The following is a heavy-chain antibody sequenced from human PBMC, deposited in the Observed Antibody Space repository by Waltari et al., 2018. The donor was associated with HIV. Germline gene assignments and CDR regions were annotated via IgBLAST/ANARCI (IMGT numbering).Heavy chain of an antibody. CDR2: INSDGSST. D-gene: IGHD3-16*01. V-gene: IGHV3-74*01. J-gene: IGHJ4*02. CDR1: GFTFSSYW. Sequence: EVQLVESGGGLVQPGGSLRLSCAASGFTFSSYWMHWVRQAPGKGLVWVSRINSDGSSTNYADSVKGRFTISRDNAKNTVYLQMNSLRAEDTALYYCASLYNYVWGSPPPFDYWGQGT. CDR3: ASLYNYVWGSPPPFDY.